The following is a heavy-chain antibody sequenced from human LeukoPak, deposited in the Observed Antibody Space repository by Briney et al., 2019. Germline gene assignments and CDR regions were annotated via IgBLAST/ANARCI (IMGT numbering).Heavy chain of an antibody. CDR3: ARGTTVATLYSFDY. CDR1: GFSVSSNF. J-gene: IGHJ4*02. CDR2: IFSGGTT. D-gene: IGHD4-23*01. V-gene: IGHV3-53*01. Sequence: GGSLRLSCAVSGFSVSSNFMSWVRQAPGKGLEWVAVIFSGGTTYYADSVKGRFTISRDKSKNTLFLQMNSLRVEDTAVYYCARGTTVATLYSFDYWGQGTLITVSS.